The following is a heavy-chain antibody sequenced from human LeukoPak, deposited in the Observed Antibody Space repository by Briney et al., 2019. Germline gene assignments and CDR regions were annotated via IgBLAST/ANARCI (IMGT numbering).Heavy chain of an antibody. J-gene: IGHJ4*01. CDR2: IRYDGSTQ. CDR1: GFTFSSYG. Sequence: GGSLRLSCVASGFTFSSYGMHWVRQAPGKGLQWVAFIRYDGSTQYYTNSVKGRFTISRDNSKNTMYLHMNSLRAEDTAVYYCARMSSGSYISPFDYWGHGTLVTVSS. D-gene: IGHD3-10*01. CDR3: ARMSSGSYISPFDY. V-gene: IGHV3-30*02.